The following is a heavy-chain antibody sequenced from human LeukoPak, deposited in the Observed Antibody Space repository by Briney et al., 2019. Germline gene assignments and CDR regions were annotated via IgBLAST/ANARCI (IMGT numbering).Heavy chain of an antibody. V-gene: IGHV4-59*01. J-gene: IGHJ3*02. CDR2: IYYSGST. CDR1: GGSISSYY. D-gene: IGHD3-22*01. CDR3: ARRANSGFDAFDI. Sequence: SETLSLTCTVSGGSISSYYWSWIRQPPGKGLEWIGHIYYSGSTNYNPSLKSRVTISVDTSKNQFSLKLSSVTAADTAVYYCARRANSGFDAFDIWGQGTMVTVSS.